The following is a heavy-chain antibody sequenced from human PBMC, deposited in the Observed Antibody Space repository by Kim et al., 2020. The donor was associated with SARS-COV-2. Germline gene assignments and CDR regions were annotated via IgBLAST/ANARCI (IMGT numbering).Heavy chain of an antibody. CDR3: ARATRTSCFDY. V-gene: IGHV3-30*01. J-gene: IGHJ4*02. CDR2: K. D-gene: IGHD2-2*01. Sequence: KYYADSVKGRFTISRDNSKNTLYLQMNSLRAEDTAVYYCARATRTSCFDYWGQGTLVTVSS.